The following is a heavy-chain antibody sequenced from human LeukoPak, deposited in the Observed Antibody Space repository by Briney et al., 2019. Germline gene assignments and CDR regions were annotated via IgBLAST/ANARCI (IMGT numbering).Heavy chain of an antibody. Sequence: SETLSLTCAVYGGSFSGYYWSWIRQPPGKGLEWIGEINHSGSTNYNPSIKSRVTISVDTSKNQFSLKLSSVTAADTAVYYCARAATALMSTHFDYWGQGTLVTVSS. CDR1: GGSFSGYY. D-gene: IGHD5/OR15-5a*01. CDR2: INHSGST. J-gene: IGHJ4*02. CDR3: ARAATALMSTHFDY. V-gene: IGHV4-34*01.